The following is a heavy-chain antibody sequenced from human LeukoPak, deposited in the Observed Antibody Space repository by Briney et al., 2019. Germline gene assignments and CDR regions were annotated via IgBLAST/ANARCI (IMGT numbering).Heavy chain of an antibody. CDR2: INPNSGGT. V-gene: IGHV1-2*02. D-gene: IGHD5-24*01. J-gene: IGHJ4*02. CDR3: RGVEMATIGIDY. CDR1: GYTFTGYY. Sequence: ASVKVSCKASGYTFTGYYMHWVRQAPGQGLEWMGWINPNSGGTNYAQKFQGRVTMTRDTSITTAYMDLSRLRSDDTAVYYCRGVEMATIGIDYWGQGTLVTVSS.